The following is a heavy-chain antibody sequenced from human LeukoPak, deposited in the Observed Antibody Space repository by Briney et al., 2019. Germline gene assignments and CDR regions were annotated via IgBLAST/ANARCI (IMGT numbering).Heavy chain of an antibody. CDR3: AKGLHDAFDI. V-gene: IGHV1-69*13. Sequence: ASVKVSCKASGGTFSSYAISWVRQAPGQGLEWMGGIIPIFGTATYAQKFQGRVTITADESTSTAYMELSSLRAEDTAVYYCAKGLHDAFDIWGQGTMVTVSS. CDR1: GGTFSSYA. J-gene: IGHJ3*02. D-gene: IGHD2-15*01. CDR2: IIPIFGTA.